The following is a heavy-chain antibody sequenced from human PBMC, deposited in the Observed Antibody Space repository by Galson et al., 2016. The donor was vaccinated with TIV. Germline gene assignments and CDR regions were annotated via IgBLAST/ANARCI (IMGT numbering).Heavy chain of an antibody. CDR2: INPHSGGT. Sequence: SVKVSCKASGYTFTHYFVHWVRQAPGQGLEWMGRINPHSGGTDYAPKFQGRVTMTRDTSFTTAYLEMSRLRSDDTALYYCARDYDLLTGHSSFGCWGQGTVVTVSS. D-gene: IGHD3-9*01. J-gene: IGHJ4*02. V-gene: IGHV1-2*06. CDR1: GYTFTHYF. CDR3: ARDYDLLTGHSSFGC.